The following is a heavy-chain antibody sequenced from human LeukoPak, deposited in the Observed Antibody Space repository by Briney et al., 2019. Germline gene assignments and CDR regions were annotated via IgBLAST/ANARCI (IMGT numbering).Heavy chain of an antibody. CDR3: ARARDLYDSSGYSFDY. CDR1: GFTFSTYW. V-gene: IGHV3-7*01. J-gene: IGHJ4*02. D-gene: IGHD3-22*01. Sequence: GGSLRLSCAASGFTFSTYWMSWVRQAPGKGLEWVTNIKEDGSEKYYVDSVKGRFTISRDNAKNSLNLQMTSLRAEDTAVYYCARARDLYDSSGYSFDYWGQGILVTVSS. CDR2: IKEDGSEK.